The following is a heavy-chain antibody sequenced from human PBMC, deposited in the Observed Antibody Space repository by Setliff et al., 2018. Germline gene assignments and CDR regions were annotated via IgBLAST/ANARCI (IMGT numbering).Heavy chain of an antibody. J-gene: IGHJ4*02. V-gene: IGHV4-59*12. CDR2: IYYSGNSNYDT. CDR1: GGSINSYY. CDR3: AGWWDLLRQDY. D-gene: IGHD1-26*01. Sequence: SETLSLTCIVSGGSINSYYWNWIRQPPGKGLEWIGYIYYSGNSNYDTNYNPSLKSRVTISVDTSKNQFSLKLSSVTAADTAVYYCAGWWDLLRQDYWGQGTLVTVSS.